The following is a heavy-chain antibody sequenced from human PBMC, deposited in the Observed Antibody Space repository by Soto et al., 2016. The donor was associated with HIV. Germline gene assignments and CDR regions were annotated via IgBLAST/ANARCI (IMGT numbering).Heavy chain of an antibody. CDR3: AKDSAAYVNRYFDY. CDR2: ISGDGGNP. J-gene: IGHJ4*02. D-gene: IGHD3-10*02. V-gene: IGHV3-43*02. Sequence: EVQLVESGGGVVQPGGSLRLSCAASGFTFDDYAMHWVRQAPGKGLEWVSLISGDGGNPYYADSVKGRFTISRDSSKNSLYLQMNSLRTEDTALYYCAKDSAAYVNRYFDYWGQGTLVTVSS. CDR1: GFTFDDYA.